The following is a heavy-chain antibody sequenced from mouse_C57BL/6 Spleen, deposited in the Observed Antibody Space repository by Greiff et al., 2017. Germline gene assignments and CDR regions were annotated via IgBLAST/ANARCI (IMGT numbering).Heavy chain of an antibody. V-gene: IGHV5-17*01. Sequence: EVQRVESGGGLVKPGGSLKLSCAASGFTFSDYGMHWVRQAPEKGLEWVAYISSGSSTIYYADTVKGRFTISRDNAKNTLFLQMTSLRSEDTAMYYCARGDGYAGFAYWGQGTLVTVSA. CDR2: ISSGSSTI. D-gene: IGHD2-2*01. J-gene: IGHJ3*01. CDR1: GFTFSDYG. CDR3: ARGDGYAGFAY.